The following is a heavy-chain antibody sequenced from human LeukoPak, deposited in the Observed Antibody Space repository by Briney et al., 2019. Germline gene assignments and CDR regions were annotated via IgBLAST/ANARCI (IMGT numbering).Heavy chain of an antibody. CDR3: ARDSQYYDILTGYYPDAFDI. J-gene: IGHJ3*02. V-gene: IGHV4-31*03. CDR2: IYYSGST. CDR1: GGSISSGGYY. Sequence: SETLSLNCTVSGGSISSGGYYWSWIRQHPGKGLEWIGYIYYSGSTYYNPSLKSRVTISVDTSKNQFSLKLSSVTAADTAVYYCARDSQYYDILTGYYPDAFDIWGQGTMVTVSS. D-gene: IGHD3-9*01.